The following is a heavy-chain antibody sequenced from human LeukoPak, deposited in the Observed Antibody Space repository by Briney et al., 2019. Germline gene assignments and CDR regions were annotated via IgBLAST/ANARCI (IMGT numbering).Heavy chain of an antibody. CDR1: GGSFSGYY. D-gene: IGHD6-6*01. V-gene: IGHV4-34*01. CDR2: INHSGST. CDR3: ARGRIDIAPRRRRAGFDY. J-gene: IGHJ4*02. Sequence: SETLSLTCAVYGGSFSGYYWSWIRQPPGKGLEWIGEINHSGSTNYNPSLKSRVTISVDTSKNQFSLKLSSVTAADTAVYYCARGRIDIAPRRRRAGFDYWGQGTLVTVSS.